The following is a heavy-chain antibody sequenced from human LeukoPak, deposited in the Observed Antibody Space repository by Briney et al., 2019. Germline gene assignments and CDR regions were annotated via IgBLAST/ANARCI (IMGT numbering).Heavy chain of an antibody. V-gene: IGHV3-23*01. CDR1: GFTFSSYA. J-gene: IGHJ4*02. Sequence: GGSLRLSCAASGFTFSSYAMSWVRQAPGKGLEWVSAISGSGGSTYYADSVKGRFTISRDNSKNTLYLQMNSLRAEDTAVYYCARDPRPYSSGSPNYFDYWGQGTLVTVSS. CDR2: ISGSGGST. CDR3: ARDPRPYSSGSPNYFDY. D-gene: IGHD6-19*01.